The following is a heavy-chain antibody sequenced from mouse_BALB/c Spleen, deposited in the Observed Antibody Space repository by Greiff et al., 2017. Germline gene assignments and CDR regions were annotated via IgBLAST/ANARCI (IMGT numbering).Heavy chain of an antibody. J-gene: IGHJ3*01. Sequence: VQLQQSGPGLVKPSQSLSLSCTASGFSFTSYGMHWVRQSPGKGLEWLGVIWSGGSTDYNAAIISRLSISKDNTKSNVFFKISSLHTNDTAIYYCASNSYYYGSSQPAFAYWGQGTLVTVSA. CDR2: IWSGGST. CDR1: GFSFTSYG. CDR3: ASNSYYYGSSQPAFAY. D-gene: IGHD1-1*01. V-gene: IGHV2-2*02.